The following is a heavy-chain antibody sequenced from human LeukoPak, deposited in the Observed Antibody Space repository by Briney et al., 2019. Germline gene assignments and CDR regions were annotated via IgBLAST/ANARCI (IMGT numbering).Heavy chain of an antibody. Sequence: SETLSLTCTVSGGSISSGDYYWSWIRQPPGKGLEWIGYIYYSGSTYYNPSLKSRVTISVDTSKNQFSLKLSSVTAADTAVYYCARDREEGILDYWGQGTLVTVSS. CDR3: ARDREEGILDY. CDR1: GGSISSGDYY. CDR2: IYYSGST. D-gene: IGHD3-9*01. V-gene: IGHV4-30-4*01. J-gene: IGHJ4*02.